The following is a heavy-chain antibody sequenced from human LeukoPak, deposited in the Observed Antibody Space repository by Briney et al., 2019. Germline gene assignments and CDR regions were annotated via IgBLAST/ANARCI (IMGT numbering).Heavy chain of an antibody. CDR2: INHSGST. V-gene: IGHV4-34*01. D-gene: IGHD6-6*01. J-gene: IGHJ4*02. CDR3: ARVKARLLDY. CDR1: GGSFSGYY. Sequence: PSETLSLTCVVYGGSFSGYYWSWIRQPPGKGLEWIGEINHSGSTNYNPSLKSRVTISVDTSKNQFSLKLSSVTAADTAVYYCARVKARLLDYWGQGTLVTVSS.